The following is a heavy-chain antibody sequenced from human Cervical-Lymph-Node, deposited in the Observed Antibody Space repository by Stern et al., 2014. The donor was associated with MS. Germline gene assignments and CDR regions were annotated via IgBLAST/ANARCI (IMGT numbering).Heavy chain of an antibody. J-gene: IGHJ6*02. Sequence: QMQLVQSGAEVKKPGASVKGSCKASGYTFTSYYMHWVRQAPGQGLEWMGIINPSGGSTSYAQKFQGRVTMTRDTSTSTVYMELSSLRSEDTAVYYCARDRAHYGMDVWGQGTTVTVSS. V-gene: IGHV1-46*01. CDR3: ARDRAHYGMDV. CDR2: INPSGGST. CDR1: GYTFTSYY.